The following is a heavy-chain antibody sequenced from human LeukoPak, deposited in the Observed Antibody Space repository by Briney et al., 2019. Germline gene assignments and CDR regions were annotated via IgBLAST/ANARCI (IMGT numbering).Heavy chain of an antibody. Sequence: SGPTLVKPTQTLTLTCTFSGFSLSTSGVGVGWIRQPSGKALEWLALIYWDDDKRYSPSLKSRLTITKDTSKNQVVLTMTNMDPMDTATYYCAHLPVDYYDSSGYYSCFDYWGQGTLVTVSS. J-gene: IGHJ4*02. D-gene: IGHD3-22*01. V-gene: IGHV2-5*02. CDR2: IYWDDDK. CDR1: GFSLSTSGVG. CDR3: AHLPVDYYDSSGYYSCFDY.